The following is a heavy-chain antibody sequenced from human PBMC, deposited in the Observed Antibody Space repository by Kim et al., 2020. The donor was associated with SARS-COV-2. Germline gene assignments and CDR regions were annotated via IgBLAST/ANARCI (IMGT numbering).Heavy chain of an antibody. CDR1: GFIFSSYE. Sequence: GGSLRLSCAASGFIFSSYEMNWVRQAPGKRLEWISYMSSSGDMIHYADSVEGRFTISRDNAKNSLYLQMNTLRVEDTAVYYCTRERSHYYGSGNLAAYNGMDAWGQGTTVTVSS. CDR2: MSSSGDMI. CDR3: TRERSHYYGSGNLAAYNGMDA. D-gene: IGHD3-10*01. V-gene: IGHV3-48*03. J-gene: IGHJ6*02.